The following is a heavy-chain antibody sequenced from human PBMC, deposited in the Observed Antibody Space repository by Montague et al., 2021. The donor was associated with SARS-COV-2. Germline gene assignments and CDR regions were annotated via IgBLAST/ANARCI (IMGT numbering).Heavy chain of an antibody. CDR1: GGSMSDHY. Sequence: SETLSLTCTVSGGSMSDHYWAWIRQPPGKGPGWLAYIYYSGGINSNASLKSRVTMSVDTSKNQFSLKLTSVTAADTAVYYCARAVSVRRAVNWFDPWGQGTLVTVSS. CDR2: IYYSGGI. J-gene: IGHJ5*02. V-gene: IGHV4-59*11. D-gene: IGHD3-10*01. CDR3: ARAVSVRRAVNWFDP.